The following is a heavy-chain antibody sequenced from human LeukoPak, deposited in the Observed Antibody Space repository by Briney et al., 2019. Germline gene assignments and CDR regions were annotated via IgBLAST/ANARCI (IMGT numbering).Heavy chain of an antibody. Sequence: SETLSLTCTVSGGSISSGGYYWSWIRQHPGKDLEWIGYIYYGGSTYYNPSLKSRVTISVDTSKNQFSLKLSSVTAADTAVYYCARGGRGSGSDYWYFDLLGRGTLVTVSS. V-gene: IGHV4-31*03. CDR3: ARGGRGSGSDYWYFDL. CDR2: IYYGGST. J-gene: IGHJ2*01. D-gene: IGHD3-10*01. CDR1: GGSISSGGYY.